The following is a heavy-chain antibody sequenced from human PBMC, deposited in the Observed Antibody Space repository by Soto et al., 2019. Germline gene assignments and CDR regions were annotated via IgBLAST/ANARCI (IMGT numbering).Heavy chain of an antibody. CDR3: ARAIGADFFDY. V-gene: IGHV3-23*01. CDR1: GFTFSNYA. J-gene: IGHJ4*02. CDR2: LSDNGANT. Sequence: EVQMLESGGGVVRPGGSLRLSCLASGFTFSNYAMSWVRQAPGKGLEWVSTLSDNGANTFIGDSMKDHFDISRDNSKNTVFLHLSTVRAEDTAIYYCARAIGADFFDYWGQGTPVTVSS. D-gene: IGHD6-25*01.